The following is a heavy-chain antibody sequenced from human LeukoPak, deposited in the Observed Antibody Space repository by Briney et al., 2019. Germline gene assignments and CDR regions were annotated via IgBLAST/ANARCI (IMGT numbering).Heavy chain of an antibody. J-gene: IGHJ4*02. CDR3: AHTRGGKETGHFDY. CDR2: IYWDDDK. CDR1: GLSLRTNGMG. V-gene: IGHV2-5*02. Sequence: ESGPTLINPTPPLTLIYTFSGLSLRTNGMGVGWIRQPQGKALEWLALIYWDDDKHYSPSLKTRLTITKDTSKNQVVLTLTNMDPVDTATYYCAHTRGGKETGHFDYWGQGTLVTVSS. D-gene: IGHD4-23*01.